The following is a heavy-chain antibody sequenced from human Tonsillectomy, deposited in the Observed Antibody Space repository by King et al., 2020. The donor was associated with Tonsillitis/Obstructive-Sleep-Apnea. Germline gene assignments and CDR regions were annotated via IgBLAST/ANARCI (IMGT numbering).Heavy chain of an antibody. J-gene: IGHJ4*02. CDR1: GGSISSSSYY. V-gene: IGHV4-39*01. Sequence: QLQESGPGLVKPSETLSLTCTVSGGSISSSSYYWGWIRQPPGKGLEWIGSIYYSGSTYYNPSLKSRVTISVDTSKNQFSLKLSSVTAAATAVYYCARHIPPLIAVAGSRDYWGQGTLVTVSS. CDR3: ARHIPPLIAVAGSRDY. D-gene: IGHD6-19*01. CDR2: IYYSGST.